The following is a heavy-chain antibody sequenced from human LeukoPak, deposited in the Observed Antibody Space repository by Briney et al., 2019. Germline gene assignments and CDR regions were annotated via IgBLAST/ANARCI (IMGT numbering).Heavy chain of an antibody. CDR3: ARSRSWGKGFDY. Sequence: SETLSLTCAVSGGSISSSSSYWGWIRQPPGKGLEWIGSIYYSGSTYYNPSLKSRVTISLDTSKNQFSLKLNSVTAVDTAVYYRARSRSWGKGFDYWGQGTLVTVSS. J-gene: IGHJ4*02. CDR2: IYYSGST. V-gene: IGHV4-39*07. CDR1: GGSISSSSSY. D-gene: IGHD6-13*01.